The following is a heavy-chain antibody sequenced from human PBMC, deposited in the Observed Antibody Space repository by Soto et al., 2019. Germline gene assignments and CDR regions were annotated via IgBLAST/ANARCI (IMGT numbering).Heavy chain of an antibody. Sequence: ASVKVSCKASGYTFTGHYMHWVRQAPGQGLEWMGWINSNSVGTNYAQKFQGRVTMTRDTSISTAYMELSRLGSDDTAVYYCAREPMVRAAHGFDIWGQGTMVTVSS. V-gene: IGHV1-2*02. J-gene: IGHJ3*02. CDR1: GYTFTGHY. D-gene: IGHD3-10*01. CDR2: INSNSVGT. CDR3: AREPMVRAAHGFDI.